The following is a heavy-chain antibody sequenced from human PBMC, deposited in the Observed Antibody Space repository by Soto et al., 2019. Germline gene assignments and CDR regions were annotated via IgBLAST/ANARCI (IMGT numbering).Heavy chain of an antibody. V-gene: IGHV4-31*03. J-gene: IGHJ6*04. D-gene: IGHD2-21*02. CDR3: ARESVLYCGGDCPYYGIDV. Sequence: TSETLSLTCTVSGGSISSGGYYWSWIRQHPGKGLEWIGYIYYSGSTYYNPSLKSRVTISVDTSKNQFSLKLSSVTAADTAVYYCARESVLYCGGDCPYYGIDVRAKGTTVTGSS. CDR1: GGSISSGGYY. CDR2: IYYSGST.